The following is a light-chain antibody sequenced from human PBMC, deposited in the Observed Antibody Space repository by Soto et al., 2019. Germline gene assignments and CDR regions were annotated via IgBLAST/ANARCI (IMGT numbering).Light chain of an antibody. J-gene: IGLJ2*01. CDR1: SSNIGNNY. CDR3: ETWDSSLSAVV. CDR2: DNN. V-gene: IGLV1-51*01. Sequence: QSVLTQPPSVSAAPGQRVTISCSGSSSNIGNNYVSWYQQLPGTAPKLLIYDNNKRPSGILDRFSGSKSGASATLGITGLQTGDEADYHCETWDSSLSAVVFGGGTKVTVL.